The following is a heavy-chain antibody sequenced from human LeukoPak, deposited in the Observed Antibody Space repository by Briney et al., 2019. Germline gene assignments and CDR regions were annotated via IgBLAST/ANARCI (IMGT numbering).Heavy chain of an antibody. Sequence: GGSLRLSCAASGFTFSDYYMSWIRQAPGKGLEWVSAISGSGGSTYYADSVKGRFTISRDNSKNTLNLQMNSLRAEDTAVYYCARDMHSWSYYFDYWGQGTLVTVSS. CDR3: ARDMHSWSYYFDY. D-gene: IGHD2-15*01. CDR1: GFTFSDYY. J-gene: IGHJ4*02. CDR2: ISGSGGST. V-gene: IGHV3-23*01.